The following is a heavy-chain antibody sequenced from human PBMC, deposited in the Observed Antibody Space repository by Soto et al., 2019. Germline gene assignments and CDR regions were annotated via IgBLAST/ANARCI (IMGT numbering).Heavy chain of an antibody. V-gene: IGHV3-23*01. D-gene: IGHD6-13*01. CDR1: GFTFSTYA. CDR2: ISGSAVST. J-gene: IGHJ5*02. CDR3: ARHPERIAQIGWFDP. Sequence: GGSLRLSCAASGFTFSTYAMAWVRQAPGKGLEWVSGISGSAVSTNHADSVKGRFIISRDNSKNMVYLQMNSLRAEGTAVYYCARHPERIAQIGWFDPWGQGTLVTVSS.